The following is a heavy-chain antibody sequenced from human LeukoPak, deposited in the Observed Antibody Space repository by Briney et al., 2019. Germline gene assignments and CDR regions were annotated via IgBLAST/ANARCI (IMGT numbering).Heavy chain of an antibody. CDR1: GYSFSSGYY. CDR2: IYHSGST. CDR3: ARQPGGSSGYYGGENWFDP. Sequence: SETLSLTCTVSGYSFSSGYYWGWIRQPPGKGLEWIGSIYHSGSTNYNPSLKSRVTISVDTSKNQFSLKLSSVTAADTAVYYCARQPGGSSGYYGGENWFDPWGQGTLVTVSS. D-gene: IGHD3-22*01. J-gene: IGHJ5*02. V-gene: IGHV4-38-2*02.